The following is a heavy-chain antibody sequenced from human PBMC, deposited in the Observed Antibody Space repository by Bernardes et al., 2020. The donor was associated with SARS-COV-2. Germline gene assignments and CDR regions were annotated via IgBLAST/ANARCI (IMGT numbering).Heavy chain of an antibody. CDR2: VYHIGAT. CDR3: ARDPGLFFTGSFDS. J-gene: IGHJ4*01. Sequence: TLSLTRSVSGVSIINSYWNWIRHPPVKGLEWIGYVYHIGATSYNPSLKGRVTMSTDTSKSHVSLTLRSVTAADTALYYCARDPGLFFTGSFDSWGHGTLVTVSS. CDR1: GVSIINSY. V-gene: IGHV4-59*13.